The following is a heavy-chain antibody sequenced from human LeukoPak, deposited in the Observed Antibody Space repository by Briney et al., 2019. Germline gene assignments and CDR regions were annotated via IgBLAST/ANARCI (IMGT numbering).Heavy chain of an antibody. CDR2: IRYDGSNK. V-gene: IGHV3-30*02. Sequence: GTSLRLSCEASGFTFSSYGMHWVRQAPGKGLEWVAFIRYDGSNKYYADSVKGRFTISRDNSKNTLYLQMNSLRAEDTAVYYCAKLLWFGEYRDYWGQGTLVTVSS. CDR3: AKLLWFGEYRDY. D-gene: IGHD3-10*01. CDR1: GFTFSSYG. J-gene: IGHJ4*02.